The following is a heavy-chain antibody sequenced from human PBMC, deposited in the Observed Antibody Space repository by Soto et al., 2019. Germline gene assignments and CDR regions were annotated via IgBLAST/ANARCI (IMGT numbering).Heavy chain of an antibody. CDR1: GGTFSTHV. CDR2: IVPKFGTT. J-gene: IGHJ5*02. V-gene: IGHV1-69*13. Sequence: SVKVSCKTSGGTFSTHVIGWVRQAPGQGLEWMGGIVPKFGTTNYAHKFRGRVKITADESTSTAYMEVSSLTSEDTAVYYCVRGGSDNSGWYIWFDPWGQGTLVTVSS. CDR3: VRGGSDNSGWYIWFDP. D-gene: IGHD6-19*01.